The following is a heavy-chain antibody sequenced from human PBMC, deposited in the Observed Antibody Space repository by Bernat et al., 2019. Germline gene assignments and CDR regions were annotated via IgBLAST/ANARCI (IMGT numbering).Heavy chain of an antibody. D-gene: IGHD3-16*01. CDR1: GFTFSSYG. Sequence: QVQLVESGGGVVQPGSSLRLSCAASGFTFSSYGMHWVRQAPGKGLEWVAVIWYDGSNKYYADSVKGRFTISRDNSKHTLYLQMNSLRAEDTAVYYCARESTFPNYYFDYWGQGTLVTVSS. CDR2: IWYDGSNK. V-gene: IGHV3-33*01. CDR3: ARESTFPNYYFDY. J-gene: IGHJ4*02.